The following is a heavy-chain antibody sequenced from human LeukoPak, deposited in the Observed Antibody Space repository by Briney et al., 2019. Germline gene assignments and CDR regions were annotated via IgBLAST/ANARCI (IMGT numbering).Heavy chain of an antibody. CDR3: ARVPDYSNYWDFDY. V-gene: IGHV4-4*02. CDR2: IYHSGST. Sequence: SGTLSLTCAVSGGSISSSNWWSWVRQPPGKGLEWIGEIYHSGSTNYNPSLKSRVTISVDKSKNQFSLNLSSVTAADTAVYYCARVPDYSNYWDFDYWGQGTLVTVSS. D-gene: IGHD4-11*01. CDR1: GGSISSSNW. J-gene: IGHJ4*02.